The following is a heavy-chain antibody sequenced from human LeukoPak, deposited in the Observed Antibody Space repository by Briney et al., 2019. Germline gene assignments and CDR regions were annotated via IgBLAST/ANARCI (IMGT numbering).Heavy chain of an antibody. V-gene: IGHV3-20*04. CDR3: ARGDGSPDY. Sequence: PGGSLRLSCAASGFTFSSYAMSWVRQAPGKGLEWVSGINWHGDSTDYADSVKGRFTISRDNAKNSLYLQMNSLRAEDTAVYYCARGDGSPDYWGQGTLVTVSS. J-gene: IGHJ4*02. D-gene: IGHD5-24*01. CDR1: GFTFSSYA. CDR2: INWHGDST.